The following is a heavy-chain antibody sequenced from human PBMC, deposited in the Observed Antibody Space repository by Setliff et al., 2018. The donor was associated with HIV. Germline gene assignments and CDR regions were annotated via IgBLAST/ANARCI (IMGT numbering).Heavy chain of an antibody. CDR3: ARARAFYYDNRADNWFDP. CDR1: GFIFSEYY. CDR2: ITSSGATT. D-gene: IGHD3-22*01. Sequence: PGGSLRLSCVASGFIFSEYYMTWIRQAPGKGLECISYITSSGATTYYAGSVKGRFTISRDNAKNSLYLQMNNLRAEDTAVYYCARARAFYYDNRADNWFDPWGQGTLVTVS. J-gene: IGHJ5*02. V-gene: IGHV3-11*04.